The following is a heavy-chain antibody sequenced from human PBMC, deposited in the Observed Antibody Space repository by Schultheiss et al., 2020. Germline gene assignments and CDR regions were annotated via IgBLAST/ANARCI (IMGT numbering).Heavy chain of an antibody. CDR3: ARDLVTIFGVVIRSDYYYGMDV. CDR2: ISAYNGNT. V-gene: IGHV1-18*04. Sequence: ASVKVSCKASGYTFTSYGISWVRQAPGQGLEWMGWISAYNGNTNYAQKLQGRVTMTTDKSTSTAYMELSSLRSEDTAVYYCARDLVTIFGVVIRSDYYYGMDVWGQGTTVTVSS. D-gene: IGHD3-3*01. CDR1: GYTFTSYG. J-gene: IGHJ6*02.